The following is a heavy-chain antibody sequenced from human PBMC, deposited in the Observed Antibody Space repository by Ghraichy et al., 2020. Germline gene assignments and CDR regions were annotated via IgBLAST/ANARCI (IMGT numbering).Heavy chain of an antibody. V-gene: IGHV3-30*02. CDR3: AKDPIGYSSYGDYGPPKH. D-gene: IGHD4-17*01. Sequence: GGSLRLSCAASGFTFSSYGMHWVRQAPGKGLEWVAFIRYDGSNKYYADSVKGRFTISRDNSKNTLYLQMNSLRAEDTAVYYCAKDPIGYSSYGDYGPPKHWGQGTLVTVSS. CDR2: IRYDGSNK. CDR1: GFTFSSYG. J-gene: IGHJ1*01.